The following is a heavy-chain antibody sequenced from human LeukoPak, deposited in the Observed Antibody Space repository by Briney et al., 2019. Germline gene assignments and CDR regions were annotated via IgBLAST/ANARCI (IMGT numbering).Heavy chain of an antibody. D-gene: IGHD6-19*01. CDR2: ISSSSSYI. Sequence: GGSLRLSCAASGFTFSSYSMNWVRQAPGKGLEWVSSISSSSSYIYYADSVKGRFTISRDNAKNSLYLQMNSLRAEDTAVYYCARDSSPPGSSGWYRDWGQGTLVTVSS. J-gene: IGHJ4*02. CDR1: GFTFSSYS. V-gene: IGHV3-21*01. CDR3: ARDSSPPGSSGWYRD.